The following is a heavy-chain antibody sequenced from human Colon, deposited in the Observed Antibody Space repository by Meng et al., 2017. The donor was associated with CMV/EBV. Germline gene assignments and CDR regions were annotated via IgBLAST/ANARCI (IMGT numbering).Heavy chain of an antibody. V-gene: IGHV3-23*03. D-gene: IGHD3-3*01. CDR2: IYAGGRKT. CDR3: AKGSLEWLYYGMDV. CDR1: GFTFSIYA. J-gene: IGHJ6*02. Sequence: GESLKISCAASGFTFSIYAMSWVRQAPGKGLEWVAVIYAGGRKTYYADSVKGRFNISRDDSKNMLYMQMKSLRAQDTAVYYCAKGSLEWLYYGMDVWGQGTTVTVSS.